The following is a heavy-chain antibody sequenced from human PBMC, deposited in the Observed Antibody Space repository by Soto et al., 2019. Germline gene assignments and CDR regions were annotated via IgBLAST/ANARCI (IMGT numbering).Heavy chain of an antibody. V-gene: IGHV4-59*01. Sequence: QVQLQESGPGLVKPSETLSLTCTVSGGSIRSYYWSWIRQPPGKGLEWIGDIYYSGSTNYNTYLKNRSTISVDTSKNQFCLKLSSLTDADTAGYYCARRYGGNFDYWGRGTLVTVSS. D-gene: IGHD1-26*01. J-gene: IGHJ4*02. CDR3: ARRYGGNFDY. CDR2: IYYSGST. CDR1: GGSIRSYY.